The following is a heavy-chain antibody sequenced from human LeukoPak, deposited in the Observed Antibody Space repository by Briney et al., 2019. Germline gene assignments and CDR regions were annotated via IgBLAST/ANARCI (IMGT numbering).Heavy chain of an antibody. Sequence: SETLSLTCALSGASIASGNYHWDWLRQPAGTRPEYIGRISAGGRTNYNPSLKSRLTISMDTSKNHVSLRLTSVTAADTAVYYCTRGGHDYGGSFDPWGQGILVTVS. D-gene: IGHD4-23*01. V-gene: IGHV4-61*02. J-gene: IGHJ5*02. CDR1: GASIASGNYH. CDR2: ISAGGRT. CDR3: TRGGHDYGGSFDP.